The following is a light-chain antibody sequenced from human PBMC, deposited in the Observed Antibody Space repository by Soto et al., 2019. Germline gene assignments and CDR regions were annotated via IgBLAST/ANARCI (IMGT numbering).Light chain of an antibody. CDR3: QQRSNWPPIT. CDR1: QSVSSY. CDR2: DAS. J-gene: IGKJ5*01. V-gene: IGKV3-11*01. Sequence: EIVLTQSPATLSLSPGERATLSCRASQSVSSYLAWYQQKPGQAPRLLIYDASNRATGIPARFSGSGSGTDFTLTISSLEPEDFAVYYCQQRSNWPPITCGQGTRLE.